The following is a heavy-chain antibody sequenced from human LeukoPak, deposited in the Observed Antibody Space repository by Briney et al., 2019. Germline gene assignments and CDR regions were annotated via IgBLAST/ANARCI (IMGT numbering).Heavy chain of an antibody. CDR3: GKDPPEFSGRLYRGGPFDY. D-gene: IGHD1-26*01. V-gene: IGHV3-23*01. J-gene: IGHJ4*02. Sequence: PGGSLRLSCAASGFTFSSYAMSWVRQAPGKGLEWVSAISGSGGSTYYADSVKGRFTISRDNSKNTLYLQMNSLRAEDTAVYYCGKDPPEFSGRLYRGGPFDYWGQGTLVTVSS. CDR2: ISGSGGST. CDR1: GFTFSSYA.